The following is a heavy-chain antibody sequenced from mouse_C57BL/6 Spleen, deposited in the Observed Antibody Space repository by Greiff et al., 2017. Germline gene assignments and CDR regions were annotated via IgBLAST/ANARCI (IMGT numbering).Heavy chain of an antibody. CDR3: ARGGGQLRLRDY. CDR2: IHPYNGGT. J-gene: IGHJ2*01. V-gene: IGHV1-19*01. CDR1: GYTFTDYY. D-gene: IGHD3-2*02. Sequence: VQLQQSGPVLVKPGASVKMSCKASGYTFTDYYMNWVKQSHGKSLEWIGVIHPYNGGTSYNQKFKGKATLTVDKSSSTAYLELNSLTSEDSAVYYCARGGGQLRLRDYWGQGTTLTVAS.